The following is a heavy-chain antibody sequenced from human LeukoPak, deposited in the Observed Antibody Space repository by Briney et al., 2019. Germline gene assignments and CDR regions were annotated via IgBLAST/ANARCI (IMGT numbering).Heavy chain of an antibody. V-gene: IGHV3-64*01. D-gene: IGHD5-18*01. Sequence: GGSLRLSCAASGFTFSTYTMHWVRQAPGKGLECVSSISGNGGSREYANSVKGRFTISRDNSRNTLYLQMGSLRAEDMAVYYCARDAGYVRFDFWGQGTLATVSS. CDR2: ISGNGGSR. CDR3: ARDAGYVRFDF. J-gene: IGHJ4*02. CDR1: GFTFSTYT.